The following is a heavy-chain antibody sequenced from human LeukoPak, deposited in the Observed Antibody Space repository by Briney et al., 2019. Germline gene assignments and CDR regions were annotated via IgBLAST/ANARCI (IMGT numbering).Heavy chain of an antibody. D-gene: IGHD5-24*01. CDR3: ARGYGYNYQYYFDY. V-gene: IGHV3-7*01. CDR2: IKQDGSEK. J-gene: IGHJ4*02. CDR1: GLTFSSYW. Sequence: GGSLRLSCAASGLTFSSYWMSWVRQAPGKGLEWVANIKQDGSEKYYVDSVKGRFTISRDNAKNSLYLQMNSLRAEDTAVYYCARGYGYNYQYYFDYRGQGTLVTVSS.